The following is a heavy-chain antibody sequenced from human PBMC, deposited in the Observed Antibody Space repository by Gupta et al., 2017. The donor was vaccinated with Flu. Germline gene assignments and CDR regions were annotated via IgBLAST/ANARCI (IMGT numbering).Heavy chain of an antibody. CDR3: ARDLKAARHVFDY. D-gene: IGHD6-6*01. J-gene: IGHJ4*02. Sequence: EVQLVESGGGLVQPGGASRLPCAASGFAFSSYKMNWVRQAPGKGLEWVSYISSSGSTIYYADSVKGRFTISRDNAKNSLYLQMNSLRAEDTAVYYCARDLKAARHVFDYWGQGTLVTV. V-gene: IGHV3-48*03. CDR1: GFAFSSYK. CDR2: ISSSGSTI.